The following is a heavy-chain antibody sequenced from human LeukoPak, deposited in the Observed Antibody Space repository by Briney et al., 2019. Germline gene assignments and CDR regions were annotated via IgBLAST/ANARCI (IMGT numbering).Heavy chain of an antibody. V-gene: IGHV3-9*01. CDR2: ISANSGSI. Sequence: GGSLRLSCAASGFTFDDYAMHWVRQAPGKGLEWVSGISANSGSINYPDSVKGRSTISTDNAKNSLYLQMNSLRTEDTALYYCVRLRRELLVGDYFDYWGQGTLVTVSS. D-gene: IGHD1-26*01. CDR1: GFTFDDYA. CDR3: VRLRRELLVGDYFDY. J-gene: IGHJ4*02.